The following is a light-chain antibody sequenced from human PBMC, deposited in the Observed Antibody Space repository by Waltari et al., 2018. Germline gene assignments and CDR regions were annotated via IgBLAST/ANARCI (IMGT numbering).Light chain of an antibody. V-gene: IGKV3-11*01. J-gene: IGKJ5*01. CDR1: QSVSTH. Sequence: EIVLTQSPATLSLSPGERATLSCRASQSVSTHLAWYQQRPGQAPRPLIFDASNRATGIPARFSGSVAGTDFTLTSSSLEPEDFVVYYCQQVSVWSPVTFGQGTRLEIK. CDR3: QQVSVWSPVT. CDR2: DAS.